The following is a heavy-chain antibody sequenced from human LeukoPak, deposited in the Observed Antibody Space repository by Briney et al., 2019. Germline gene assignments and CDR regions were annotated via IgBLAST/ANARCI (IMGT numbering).Heavy chain of an antibody. CDR1: GGSISSYY. CDR3: ARDLGVVPAAIHYYMDV. Sequence: SETLSLTCTVSGGSISSYYWSWIRQPAGKGLEWIGRIYTSGSTNYNPSLKSRVTMSVDTSKNQFSLKQSSVTAADTAVYYCARDLGVVPAAIHYYMDVWGKGTTVTVSS. J-gene: IGHJ6*03. V-gene: IGHV4-4*07. D-gene: IGHD2-2*01. CDR2: IYTSGST.